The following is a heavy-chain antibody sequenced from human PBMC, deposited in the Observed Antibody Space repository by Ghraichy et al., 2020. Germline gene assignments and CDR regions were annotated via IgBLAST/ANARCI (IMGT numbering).Heavy chain of an antibody. Sequence: ASVKVSCKASGYTFTSYYMHWVRQAPGQGLEWMGIINPSGGSTSYAQKFQGRVTMTRDTSTSTVYMELSSLRSEDTAVYYCARGLGRENHLYYYYGMDVWGQGTTVTVSS. CDR3: ARGLGRENHLYYYYGMDV. D-gene: IGHD3-10*01. J-gene: IGHJ6*02. CDR1: GYTFTSYY. CDR2: INPSGGST. V-gene: IGHV1-46*03.